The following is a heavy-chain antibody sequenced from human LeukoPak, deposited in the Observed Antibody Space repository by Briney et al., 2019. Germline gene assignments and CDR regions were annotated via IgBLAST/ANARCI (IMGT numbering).Heavy chain of an antibody. CDR3: ARQTMVRATQVEWFDP. D-gene: IGHD3-10*01. CDR2: ISSSSSFI. V-gene: IGHV3-21*01. J-gene: IGHJ5*02. CDR1: GFTFSSYS. Sequence: GGSLRLSCAASGFTFSSYSMKWVRQAPGKGLEWVSSISSSSSFIYYADSMKGRFTISRDNAKNSLYLQMNSLRAEDTAVYYCARQTMVRATQVEWFDPWGQGTLVTVSS.